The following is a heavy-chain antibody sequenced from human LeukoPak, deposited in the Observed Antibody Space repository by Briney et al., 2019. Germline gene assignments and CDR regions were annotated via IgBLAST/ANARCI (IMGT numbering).Heavy chain of an antibody. V-gene: IGHV1-3*01. Sequence: ASVKVSCTASGYTFTSYAMHWVRQAPGQRLEWMGWINAGNGNTKYSQKFQGRVTITRDTSASTAYMELSSLRSEDTAVYYCARGYSSSWYSAFDYWSQGTLVTVSS. CDR2: INAGNGNT. CDR1: GYTFTSYA. J-gene: IGHJ4*02. CDR3: ARGYSSSWYSAFDY. D-gene: IGHD6-13*01.